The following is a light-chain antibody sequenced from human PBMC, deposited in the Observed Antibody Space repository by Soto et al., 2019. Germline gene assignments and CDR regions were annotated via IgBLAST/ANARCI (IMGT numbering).Light chain of an antibody. Sequence: DIVMTQFPHSLAVSLGEGATINCKTTHSVLYNSNSKNYLAWYQQKPGQPPKLXXSWASTRASGVPDRFGGSGSGTDFTLTISNLKDEDVAIYFCHQHLSIPLTFGPGTKVDIK. CDR1: HSVLYNSNSKNY. J-gene: IGKJ3*01. CDR2: WAS. V-gene: IGKV4-1*01. CDR3: HQHLSIPLT.